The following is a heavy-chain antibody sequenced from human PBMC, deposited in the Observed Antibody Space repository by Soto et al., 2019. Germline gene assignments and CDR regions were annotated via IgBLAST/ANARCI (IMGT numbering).Heavy chain of an antibody. V-gene: IGHV3-23*01. Sequence: GGSLRLSCVASGLTFGSRAMSWVRQSPGEGLEWVSTITDTGGDAKYADSVRGRFAISRDNSKNTLYLQMSALRAEDSAIYFCVRGSKGSYPGSRIFDFWGRGTLVTVSS. CDR3: VRGSKGSYPGSRIFDF. CDR1: GLTFGSRA. CDR2: ITDTGGDA. D-gene: IGHD3-10*01. J-gene: IGHJ4*02.